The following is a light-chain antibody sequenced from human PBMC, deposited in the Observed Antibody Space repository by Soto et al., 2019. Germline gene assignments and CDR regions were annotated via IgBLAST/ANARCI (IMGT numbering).Light chain of an antibody. J-gene: IGKJ4*01. CDR2: HAS. V-gene: IGKV3D-15*01. CDR3: QQFNSWPPIT. CDR1: QSVNSN. Sequence: EILMTQSPATLSVSPGETVTLSCRASQSVNSNLAWYQQKPGQAPRLLIYHASTRATGIPARFSGSGSGTEFTLTISSLQSEDFAIFYCQQFNSWPPITVGGGTKVEIK.